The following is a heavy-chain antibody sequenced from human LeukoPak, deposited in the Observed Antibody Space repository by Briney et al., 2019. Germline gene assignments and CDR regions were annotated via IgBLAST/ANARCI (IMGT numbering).Heavy chain of an antibody. V-gene: IGHV1-69*01. CDR1: GGTFSSYA. D-gene: IGHD3-22*01. CDR3: ARGVSYYDSSGYYYFDY. CDR2: IIPIFGTA. Sequence: SVKVSCKASGGTFSSYAISWVRQAPRQGLECMGGIIPIFGTANYAQKFQGRVTITADESTSTAYMELSSLRSEDTAVYYCARGVSYYDSSGYYYFDYWGQGTLVTVSS. J-gene: IGHJ4*02.